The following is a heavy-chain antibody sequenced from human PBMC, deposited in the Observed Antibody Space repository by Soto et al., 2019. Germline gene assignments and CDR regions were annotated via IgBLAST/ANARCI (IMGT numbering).Heavy chain of an antibody. Sequence: GGSLRLSCAASGFIFSNYAMGWVRQAPGKGLEWISGVSGSGATTYYAKSAKGRFTISRDNFKKILNLQMNSLRVDDTALYYCAKASPVVATSWGQRIQVTVSS. V-gene: IGHV3-23*01. CDR3: AKASPVVATS. CDR1: GFIFSNYA. D-gene: IGHD5-12*01. CDR2: VSGSGATT. J-gene: IGHJ5*02.